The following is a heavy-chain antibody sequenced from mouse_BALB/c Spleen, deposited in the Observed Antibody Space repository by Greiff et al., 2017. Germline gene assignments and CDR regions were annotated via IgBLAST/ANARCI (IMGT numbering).Heavy chain of an antibody. CDR2: ISSGSSTI. J-gene: IGHJ3*01. V-gene: IGHV5-17*02. CDR1: GFTFSSFG. D-gene: IGHD2-4*01. Sequence: EVQVVESGGGLVQPGGSRKLSCAASGFTFSSFGMHWVRQAPEKGLEWVAYISSGSSTIYYADTVKGRFTISRDNPKNTLFLQMTSLRSEDTAMYYCANSYDYDAGVAYWGQGTLVTVSA. CDR3: ANSYDYDAGVAY.